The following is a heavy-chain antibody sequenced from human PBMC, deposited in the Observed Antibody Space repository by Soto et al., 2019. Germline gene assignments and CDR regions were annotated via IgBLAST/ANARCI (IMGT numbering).Heavy chain of an antibody. J-gene: IGHJ6*02. CDR1: GFTFSSYG. CDR3: AKDRRVPSQNYYYYYGMDV. V-gene: IGHV3-30*18. CDR2: ISYGGSNK. Sequence: QVQLVESGGGVVQPGRSLRLSCAASGFTFSSYGMHWVRQAPGKGLEWVAVISYGGSNKYYADSVKGRFTISRDNSKNTLYLQMNSLRAEDTAVYYCAKDRRVPSQNYYYYYGMDVWGQGTTVTVSS.